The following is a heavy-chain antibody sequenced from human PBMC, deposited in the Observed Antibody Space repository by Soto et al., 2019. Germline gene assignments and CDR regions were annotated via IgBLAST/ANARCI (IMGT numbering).Heavy chain of an antibody. CDR3: AHRVLRAVFGLVTTTAIYFDF. Sequence: QITLNESGPTVVKPTETLTLTCTVSGFSLTTSGVGVGWVRQSPGKDPEWLAFIYWDDDKRYSTSLKSRLTITKDTSKNQVVLTMANVDPADTATYYCAHRVLRAVFGLVTTTAIYFDFWGQGTPVVVSS. CDR2: IYWDDDK. J-gene: IGHJ4*02. D-gene: IGHD3-3*01. CDR1: GFSLTTSGVG. V-gene: IGHV2-5*02.